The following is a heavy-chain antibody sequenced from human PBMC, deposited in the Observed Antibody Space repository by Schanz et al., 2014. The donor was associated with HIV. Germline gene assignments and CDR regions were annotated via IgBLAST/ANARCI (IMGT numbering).Heavy chain of an antibody. CDR3: ARAGDISGYYIDY. J-gene: IGHJ4*02. CDR2: FIPVFGTA. Sequence: QVQLVQSGAEVKKPGASVRVSCEASGGTFNIYGISWVRQAPGQGLEWMGGFIPVFGTANYAQKFQGRVTMTADESTSTAYMELSSLRSEDTAVYYCARAGDISGYYIDYWGQGTLVTVSS. D-gene: IGHD3-22*01. CDR1: GGTFNIYG. V-gene: IGHV1-69*01.